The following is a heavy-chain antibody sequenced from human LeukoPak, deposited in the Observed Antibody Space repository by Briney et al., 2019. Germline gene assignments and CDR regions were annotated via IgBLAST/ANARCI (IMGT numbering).Heavy chain of an antibody. CDR2: IREDGTEK. J-gene: IGHJ4*02. D-gene: IGHD7-27*01. CDR1: GFTFSGAW. V-gene: IGHV3-7*01. CDR3: ARHVGISF. Sequence: GSLRLSCTASGFTFSGAWMTWVRQAPGKGLEWVANIREDGTEKNYVDSVKGRFTISRDNAKNSLFLQMSNLRDDDTAIYYCARHVGISFWGQGTLVTVSS.